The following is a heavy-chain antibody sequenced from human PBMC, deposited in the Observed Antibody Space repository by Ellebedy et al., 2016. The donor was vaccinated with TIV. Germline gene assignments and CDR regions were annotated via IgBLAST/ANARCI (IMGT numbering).Heavy chain of an antibody. V-gene: IGHV4-59*01. J-gene: IGHJ6*02. CDR3: ARARYVKYGMDV. CDR2: IYHSGSA. D-gene: IGHD2-2*01. Sequence: SETLSLXCTVSNGSINNYFWSWTRQPPGEGLEWIGYIYHSGSAKYNPSLNSRVTISIDTSKNQFSLKLTSLTAADTAVYYCARARYVKYGMDVWGQGTTVTVSS. CDR1: NGSINNYF.